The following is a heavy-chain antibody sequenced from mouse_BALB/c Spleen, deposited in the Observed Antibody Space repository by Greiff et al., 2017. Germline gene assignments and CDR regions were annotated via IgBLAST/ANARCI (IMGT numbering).Heavy chain of an antibody. V-gene: IGHV14-4*02. D-gene: IGHD2-4*01. CDR2: IDPENGDT. CDR3: NADYDYDGGGFAY. J-gene: IGHJ3*01. Sequence: VQLQQSGAELVRSGASVKLSCTASGFNIKDYYMHWVKQRPEQGLEWIGWIDPENGDTEYAPKFQGKATMTADTSSNPAYLQLSSLTSEDTAVYDCNADYDYDGGGFAYWGQGTLVTVSA. CDR1: GFNIKDYY.